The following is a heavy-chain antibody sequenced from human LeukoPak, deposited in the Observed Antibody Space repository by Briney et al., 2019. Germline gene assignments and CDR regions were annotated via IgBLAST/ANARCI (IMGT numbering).Heavy chain of an antibody. Sequence: PGGSLRLLCTASGFIFSGCAMQWVRQPSGKGLEWVGRIRSKANSYATAYAASVKGRFTISRDDSKNTAYLQMNSLKTEDTAVYYCTSGSDYGDYYDYWGQGTLVTVSS. CDR2: IRSKANSYAT. J-gene: IGHJ4*02. V-gene: IGHV3-73*01. CDR3: TSGSDYGDYYDY. CDR1: GFIFSGCA. D-gene: IGHD4-17*01.